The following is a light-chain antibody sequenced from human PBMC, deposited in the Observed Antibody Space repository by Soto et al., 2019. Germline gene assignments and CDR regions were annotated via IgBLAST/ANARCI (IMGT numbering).Light chain of an antibody. CDR3: SSYTSSSTRV. CDR1: SSDVGAYDY. Sequence: QSVLTQPASVSGSPGQSITISCTGTSSDVGAYDYVSWYQQHPDKAHKLMNYEVSNRPSGVSNRFSGSKSVNTATLTISGLQADDEADYYCSSYTSSSTRVFGTGTKVTVL. V-gene: IGLV2-14*03. CDR2: EVS. J-gene: IGLJ1*01.